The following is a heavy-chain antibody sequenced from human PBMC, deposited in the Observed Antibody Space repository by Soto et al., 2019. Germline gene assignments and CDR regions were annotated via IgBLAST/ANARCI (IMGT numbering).Heavy chain of an antibody. CDR3: TRETIILWFDS. CDR1: GFTFRDHY. CDR2: IRDRPDKYTT. D-gene: IGHD3-9*01. J-gene: IGHJ5*01. V-gene: IGHV3-72*01. Sequence: ESGGGLAQPGQSLTLSCVASGFTFRDHYMDWVRQAPGKGLEWVGRIRDRPDKYTTEYAASVKDRFIISRDDSKNLLYLHMNSLKTEDSAVYYCTRETIILWFDSWGQGTLVTVSS.